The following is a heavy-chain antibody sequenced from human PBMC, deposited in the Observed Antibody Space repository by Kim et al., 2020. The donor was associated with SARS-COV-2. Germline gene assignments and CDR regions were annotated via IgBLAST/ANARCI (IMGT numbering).Heavy chain of an antibody. D-gene: IGHD3-16*01. Sequence: YYLDSVKGRFTISRDNSKNTLYLQMISLRAEDTAVYFCARDVSWGQSLDCWGQGTLVTVSS. V-gene: IGHV3-30*01. CDR3: ARDVSWGQSLDC. J-gene: IGHJ4*02.